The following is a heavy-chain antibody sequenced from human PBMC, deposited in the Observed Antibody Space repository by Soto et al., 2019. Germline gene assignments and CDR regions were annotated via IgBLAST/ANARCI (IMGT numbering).Heavy chain of an antibody. CDR1: GFTFDCYA. V-gene: IGHV3-9*01. D-gene: IGHD3-22*01. J-gene: IGHJ6*02. Sequence: EVQLVESGGGLVQPGRSLRLSCAASGFTFDCYAMHWVPQAPGKGLEWGSGISWNSGSIGYADSVKGRFTISRDNAKNSLYLQMNSLRAEDTALYYCAKGLVNYYDSSGYYYLGADVWGQGTTVTVSS. CDR2: ISWNSGSI. CDR3: AKGLVNYYDSSGYYYLGADV.